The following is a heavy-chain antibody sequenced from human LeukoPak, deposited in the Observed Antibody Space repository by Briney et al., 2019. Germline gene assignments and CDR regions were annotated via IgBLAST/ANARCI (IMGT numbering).Heavy chain of an antibody. CDR3: ARGRPNYYGSGSYYKYYFDY. J-gene: IGHJ4*02. V-gene: IGHV4-34*01. Sequence: SETLSLTCAVYGGSFSGYYWSWIRQSPGKGLEWIGEINHSGSTNYNPSLKSRVTISVDTSKNQFSLKLSSVTAADTAVYYCARGRPNYYGSGSYYKYYFDYWGQGTLVTVSS. D-gene: IGHD3-10*01. CDR2: INHSGST. CDR1: GGSFSGYY.